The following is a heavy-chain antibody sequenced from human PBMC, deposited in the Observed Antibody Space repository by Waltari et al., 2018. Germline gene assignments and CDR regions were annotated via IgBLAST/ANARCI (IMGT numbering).Heavy chain of an antibody. D-gene: IGHD3-3*01. V-gene: IGHV4-39*07. J-gene: IGHJ6*03. Sequence: QLQLQESGPGLVTPSEALSLTCTVSGGSISSSSYYWGWIRQPPWKVLEWIGRIYYSGSTYYNPSLKSRVTISVDTSKNQCSLKLSSVTAADTAVYYCARGTSDFWSGYRYYYYYYYMDVWGKGTTVTISS. CDR2: IYYSGST. CDR3: ARGTSDFWSGYRYYYYYYYMDV. CDR1: GGSISSSSYY.